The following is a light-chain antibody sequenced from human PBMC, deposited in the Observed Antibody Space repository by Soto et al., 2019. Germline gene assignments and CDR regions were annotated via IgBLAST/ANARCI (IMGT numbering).Light chain of an antibody. J-gene: IGLJ2*01. CDR2: RND. Sequence: QSVLTQPPSASGTPGQRVTISCSGSSSNIGSNYVYWYQQLPGTAPKLLIYRNDQRPSGVPDRFSGSKSGTSASLVISGLRSEDEADYSCATWDDSLSGVVFGGGTQLTVL. CDR3: ATWDDSLSGVV. CDR1: SSNIGSNY. V-gene: IGLV1-47*01.